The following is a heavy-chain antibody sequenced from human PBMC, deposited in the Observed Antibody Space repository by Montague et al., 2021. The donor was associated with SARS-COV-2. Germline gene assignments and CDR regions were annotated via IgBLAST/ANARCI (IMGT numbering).Heavy chain of an antibody. J-gene: IGHJ5*02. CDR3: ARTLHDYIWGSYRSPYWFDP. CDR1: GGSFSGYY. V-gene: IGHV4-34*01. CDR2: INHSGST. D-gene: IGHD3-16*02. Sequence: SETLSLTCTVYGGSFSGYYWSWIRQPPGKGLEWIGEINHSGSTNYNPSLKSRVTISVDTSKNQFSLKLSSVTAADTAVYYCARTLHDYIWGSYRSPYWFDPWGQGTLVTVSP.